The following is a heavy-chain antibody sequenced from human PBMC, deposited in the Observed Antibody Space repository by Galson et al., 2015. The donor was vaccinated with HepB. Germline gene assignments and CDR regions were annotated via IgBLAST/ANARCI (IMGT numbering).Heavy chain of an antibody. CDR1: GFTFSSYS. CDR3: ARGTRGYCSSTSCSPALSFDY. V-gene: IGHV3-21*01. Sequence: SLRLSCAASGFTFSSYSMNWVRQAPGKGLEWVSSISSSSSYIYYADSVKGRFTISRDNAKNSLYLQMNSLRAEDTAVYYCARGTRGYCSSTSCSPALSFDYWGQGTLVTVSS. D-gene: IGHD2-2*01. J-gene: IGHJ4*02. CDR2: ISSSSSYI.